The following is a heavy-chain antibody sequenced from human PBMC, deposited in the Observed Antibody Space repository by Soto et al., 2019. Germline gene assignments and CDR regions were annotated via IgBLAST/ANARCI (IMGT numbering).Heavy chain of an antibody. D-gene: IGHD3-16*02. Sequence: QVQLVESGGGVVQPGRSLRLSCAASGFTFSTYGMHWVRQAPGKGLEWVAVISFDGNIKYYADSVKGRFTISRDNSKYTLYIEIATLSAEDTAIYYCAKVLERSMITFGGVIAYWGQGALVTVSS. V-gene: IGHV3-30*18. CDR2: ISFDGNIK. CDR1: GFTFSTYG. CDR3: AKVLERSMITFGGVIAY. J-gene: IGHJ4*02.